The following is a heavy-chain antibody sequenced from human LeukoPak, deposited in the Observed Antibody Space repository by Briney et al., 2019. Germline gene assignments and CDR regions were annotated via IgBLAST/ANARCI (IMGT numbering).Heavy chain of an antibody. CDR2: IYYSGST. CDR3: ARPLAYCGGDCYQAFDI. Sequence: TSETLSLTCTVSGGSISSSSYYWGWIRQPPGKGLEWIGSIYYSGSTYYNPSLKSRVTISVDTSKNQFSLKLSSVTAADTAVYYCARPLAYCGGDCYQAFDIWGQGTMVTVSS. D-gene: IGHD2-21*02. CDR1: GGSISSSSYY. J-gene: IGHJ3*02. V-gene: IGHV4-39*01.